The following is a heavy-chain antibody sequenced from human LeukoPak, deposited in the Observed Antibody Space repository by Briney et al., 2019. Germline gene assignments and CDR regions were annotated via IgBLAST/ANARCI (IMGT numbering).Heavy chain of an antibody. Sequence: PSDPLSLTCTVSGGSIFSYYWSCIRQPPGKGLEWMGYIYYSGSTNYNPSLKSRVTISVDTSKNQFSLRVSSVTAADTAVYYCARHLNNCGDDCYIFDYWGQGTLVTVSS. CDR3: ARHLNNCGDDCYIFDY. CDR2: IYYSGST. D-gene: IGHD2-21*01. CDR1: GGSIFSYY. V-gene: IGHV4-59*08. J-gene: IGHJ4*02.